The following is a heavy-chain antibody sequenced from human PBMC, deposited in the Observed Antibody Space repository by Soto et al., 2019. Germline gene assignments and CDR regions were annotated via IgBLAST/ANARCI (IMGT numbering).Heavy chain of an antibody. CDR3: ARAPGYCSGGSCWDFRWFDP. CDR2: IYYSGST. D-gene: IGHD2-15*01. CDR1: GGSISSGGYY. Sequence: QVQLQESGPGLVKPSQTLSLTCTVSGGSISSGGYYWSWIRQHPGKGLEWIGYIYYSGSTYYNPSLTSRVTISVDTSKNQFSLKLSSVTAADTAVYYCARAPGYCSGGSCWDFRWFDPWGQGTLVTVSS. J-gene: IGHJ5*02. V-gene: IGHV4-31*03.